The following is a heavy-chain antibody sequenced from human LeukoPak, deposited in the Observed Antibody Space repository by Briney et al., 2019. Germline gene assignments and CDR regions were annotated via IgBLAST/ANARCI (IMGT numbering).Heavy chain of an antibody. CDR1: GFTFSSYS. Sequence: GGSLRLSCAASGFTFSSYSMNWVRQAPGKGLEWVSSISSSSSYINYADSVKGRFTISRDNAKNSLYLQMNSLRAEDTAVYYCARDTMDSSGYLWGQGTLVTVSS. CDR2: ISSSSSYI. D-gene: IGHD3-22*01. V-gene: IGHV3-21*01. CDR3: ARDTMDSSGYL. J-gene: IGHJ4*02.